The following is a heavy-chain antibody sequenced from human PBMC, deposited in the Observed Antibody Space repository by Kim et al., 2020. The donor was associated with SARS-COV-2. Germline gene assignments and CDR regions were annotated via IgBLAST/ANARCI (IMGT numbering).Heavy chain of an antibody. CDR3: ARGNYNDSVSLSDYYNG. Sequence: GGSLRLSCAASGLSFDSYAMNWVRQAPGKGLEWVAVISFDGRNKEFADSVKGRFTISRDNSKSTLYLQMNSLRVEDTAVYYCARGNYNDSVSLSDYYNG. CDR1: GLSFDSYA. D-gene: IGHD3-10*01. J-gene: IGHJ6*01. CDR2: ISFDGRNK. V-gene: IGHV3-30-3*01.